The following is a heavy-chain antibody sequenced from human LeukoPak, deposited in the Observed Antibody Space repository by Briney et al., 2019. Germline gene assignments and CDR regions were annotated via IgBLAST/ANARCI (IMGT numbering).Heavy chain of an antibody. CDR1: GYRFNSYW. CDR3: ASSTTPPYYYYMDV. J-gene: IGHJ6*03. V-gene: IGHV5-51*01. Sequence: GGSLKIYLKGSGYRFNSYWIGWVRPMPGKGGEGMGIIYPGECDTRYRPSFQGEGNISDEKSKSTAYLQWSSLKASDTAMYYCASSTTPPYYYYMDVWGKGTTVTVSS. D-gene: IGHD4-11*01. CDR2: IYPGECDT.